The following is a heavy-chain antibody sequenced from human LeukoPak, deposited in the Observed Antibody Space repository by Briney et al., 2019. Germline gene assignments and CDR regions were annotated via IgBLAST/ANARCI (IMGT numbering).Heavy chain of an antibody. CDR2: IYYSGST. CDR3: ARGFFGSSWETYFDY. D-gene: IGHD6-13*01. Sequence: SETLSLTCTVSGGSISSGGYYWSWIRQHPGKGLEWIGYIYYSGSTYYNPSLKSRVTISVDTSKNQFSLKLSSVTAADTAVYCCARGFFGSSWETYFDYWGQGTLVTVSS. J-gene: IGHJ4*02. CDR1: GGSISSGGYY. V-gene: IGHV4-31*03.